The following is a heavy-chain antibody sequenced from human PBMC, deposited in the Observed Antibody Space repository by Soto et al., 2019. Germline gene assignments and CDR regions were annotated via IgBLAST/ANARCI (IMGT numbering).Heavy chain of an antibody. CDR2: VIPLLDAS. J-gene: IGHJ6*03. V-gene: IGHV1-69*08. CDR1: GAAFSNYT. D-gene: IGHD3-16*01. Sequence: QVQLVQSGADVKKPGSSVKISCTASGAAFSNYTFTWVRRAPGEGLEWVGRVIPLLDASNYAEKFQDRVTISADRSTSTVYMELSGLRSEDSAIYYCASGKSQMSKDRMGLYYYMDVWGKGTSVTVSS. CDR3: ASGKSQMSKDRMGLYYYMDV.